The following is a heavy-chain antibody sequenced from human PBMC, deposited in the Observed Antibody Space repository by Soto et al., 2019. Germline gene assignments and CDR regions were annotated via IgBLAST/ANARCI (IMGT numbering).Heavy chain of an antibody. V-gene: IGHV3-48*01. J-gene: IGHJ6*03. D-gene: IGHD2-15*01. CDR3: ARDGYCSGGSCPTPYYYYYMDV. CDR1: GFTFSSYS. CDR2: ISSSSSTI. Sequence: EVQRVESGGGLVQPGGSLRLSCAASGFTFSSYSMNWVRHAPGKGLEWVSYISSSSSTIYYADSVKGRFTISRDNAKNSLYLQMNSLRAEDTAVYYCARDGYCSGGSCPTPYYYYYMDVWGKGTTVTVSS.